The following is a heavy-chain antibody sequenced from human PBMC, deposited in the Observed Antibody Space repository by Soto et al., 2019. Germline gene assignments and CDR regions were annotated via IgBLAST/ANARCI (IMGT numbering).Heavy chain of an antibody. CDR3: AKGDSSWVSWFVS. CDR1: GYTFTGYF. J-gene: IGHJ5*01. D-gene: IGHD6-19*01. Sequence: ASVKVSCKASGYTFTGYFMHWVRQAPGQGLEWMGWINPYSGGADYAQSFQGRVTMTRDTSISTVYMELSRLRFDDTAVYYCAKGDSSWVSWFVSWRQGIPVSSPQ. V-gene: IGHV1-2*02. CDR2: INPYSGGA.